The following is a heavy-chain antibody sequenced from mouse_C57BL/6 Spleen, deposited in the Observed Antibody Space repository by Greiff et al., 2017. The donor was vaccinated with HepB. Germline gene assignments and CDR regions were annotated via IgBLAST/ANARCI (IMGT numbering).Heavy chain of an antibody. D-gene: IGHD2-3*01. CDR3: ARPDGYYSYWYFDV. Sequence: EVRLQQSGPGLVKPSQSLSLTCSVTGYSITSGYYWNWIRQFPGNKLEWMGYISYDGSNNYNPSLKNRIPITRDTSKNQFFLKLNSVTTEDTATYYCARPDGYYSYWYFDVWGTGTTVTVSS. J-gene: IGHJ1*03. CDR2: ISYDGSN. V-gene: IGHV3-6*01. CDR1: GYSITSGYY.